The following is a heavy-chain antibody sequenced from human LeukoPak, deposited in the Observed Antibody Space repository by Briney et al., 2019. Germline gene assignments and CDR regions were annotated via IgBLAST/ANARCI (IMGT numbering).Heavy chain of an antibody. Sequence: GGSLRPSCAASGFTFSSYSMNWVRQAPGKGLEWVSSISSSSSYIYYADSVKGRFTISRDNAKNSLYLQMNSLRAEDTAVYYCARVTDYGDYEVYFDYWGQGTLVTVSS. D-gene: IGHD4-17*01. CDR3: ARVTDYGDYEVYFDY. J-gene: IGHJ4*02. CDR2: ISSSSSYI. V-gene: IGHV3-21*01. CDR1: GFTFSSYS.